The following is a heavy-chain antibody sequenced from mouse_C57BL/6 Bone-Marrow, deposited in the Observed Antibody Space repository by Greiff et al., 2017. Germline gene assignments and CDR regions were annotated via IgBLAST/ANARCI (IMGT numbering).Heavy chain of an antibody. Sequence: EVQVVESGGDLVKPGGSLKLPCAASGFTFSSYGMSWVRQTPDKRLEWVATISSGGSYTYYPDSVKGRFTISRDNAKNTLYLQMSSLKSEDTAMYYCARLYGSSPYYFDYWGQGTTLTVSS. CDR2: ISSGGSYT. J-gene: IGHJ2*01. CDR1: GFTFSSYG. V-gene: IGHV5-6*01. D-gene: IGHD1-1*01. CDR3: ARLYGSSPYYFDY.